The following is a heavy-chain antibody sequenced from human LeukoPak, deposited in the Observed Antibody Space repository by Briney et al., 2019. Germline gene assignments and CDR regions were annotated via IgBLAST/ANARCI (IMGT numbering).Heavy chain of an antibody. J-gene: IGHJ3*02. V-gene: IGHV4-39*07. Sequence: SETLSLTCTVSGGSISSSSYFWGWIRQPPGTGLEWIGSIYYSGSTYYNPSLKSRVTISVDTSKNQFSLKLSSVTAADTAVYYCARGARGVTTFSAFDIWGQGTMVTVSS. CDR1: GGSISSSSYF. D-gene: IGHD4-17*01. CDR3: ARGARGVTTFSAFDI. CDR2: IYYSGST.